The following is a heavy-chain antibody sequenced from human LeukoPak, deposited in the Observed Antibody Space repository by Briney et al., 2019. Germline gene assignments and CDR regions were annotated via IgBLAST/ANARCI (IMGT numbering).Heavy chain of an antibody. CDR1: GGSISGYY. CDR3: ASFLGAGDPIDY. J-gene: IGHJ4*02. CDR2: INHSGST. D-gene: IGHD3-16*01. V-gene: IGHV4-34*01. Sequence: SETLSLTCTVSGGSISGYYWSWIRQPPGKGLEWIGEINHSGSTNYNPSLKSRVTISVDTSKNQFSLKLSSVTAADTAVYYCASFLGAGDPIDYWGQGTLVTVSS.